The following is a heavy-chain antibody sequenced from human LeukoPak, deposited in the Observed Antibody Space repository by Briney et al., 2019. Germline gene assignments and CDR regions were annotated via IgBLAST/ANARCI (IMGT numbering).Heavy chain of an antibody. CDR3: ARDRYALGY. V-gene: IGHV4-39*07. D-gene: IGHD3-16*01. J-gene: IGHJ4*02. Sequence: SETLSLTCTVSGGSISSSSYYWGWIRQPPGKGLEWIGSIYYSGSTYYNPSLKSRVTISVDTSKNQFSLKLNSVTAADTAVYYCARDRYALGYWGQGTLVTVSS. CDR2: IYYSGST. CDR1: GGSISSSSYY.